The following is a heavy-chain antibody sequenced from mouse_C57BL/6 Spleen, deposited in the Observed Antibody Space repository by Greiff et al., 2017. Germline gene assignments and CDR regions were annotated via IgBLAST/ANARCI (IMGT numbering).Heavy chain of an antibody. J-gene: IGHJ4*01. CDR1: GYAFTNYL. D-gene: IGHD2-1*01. V-gene: IGHV1-54*01. CDR2: INPGSGGT. Sequence: VQLQQSGAELVRPGTSVKVSCKASGYAFTNYLIEWVKQRPGQGLEWIGVINPGSGGTNYNEKFKGKATLTADKSSSTAYMQLSSLTSEDSAVYFCARKGDGNYDYAMDYWGQGTSVTVSS. CDR3: ARKGDGNYDYAMDY.